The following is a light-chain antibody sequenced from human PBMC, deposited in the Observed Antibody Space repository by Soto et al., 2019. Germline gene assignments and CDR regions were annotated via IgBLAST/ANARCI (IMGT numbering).Light chain of an antibody. CDR3: QQYGSSPRA. CDR2: GSS. V-gene: IGKV3-20*01. Sequence: EVVFTQSPGTLSLSPGERATLSCRASQSVSATYIAWYQQKSGQAPRLLLYGSSSRDTGVADRFSCSGAGTECTLTIDRLEPEDVATDYCQQYGSSPRAFGQGTKVDIK. CDR1: QSVSATY. J-gene: IGKJ1*01.